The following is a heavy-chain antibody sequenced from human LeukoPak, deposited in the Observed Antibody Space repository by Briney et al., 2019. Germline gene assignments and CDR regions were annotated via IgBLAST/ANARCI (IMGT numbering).Heavy chain of an antibody. CDR2: ILYDGSNK. CDR1: GFTFSSYA. V-gene: IGHV3-30*04. Sequence: GGSLRLSCAASGFTFSSYAMHWVRQAPGKGLEWVAVILYDGSNKYYADSVKGRFTISRDNSKNTLYLQMNSLRAEDTAVYYCARDPTPLAATAGVWGQGTTVTVSS. J-gene: IGHJ6*02. CDR3: ARDPTPLAATAGV. D-gene: IGHD6-13*01.